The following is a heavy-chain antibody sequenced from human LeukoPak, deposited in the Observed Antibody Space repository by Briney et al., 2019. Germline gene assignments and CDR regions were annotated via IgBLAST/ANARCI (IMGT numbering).Heavy chain of an antibody. Sequence: SETLSLTCTVSGGSISSSSYYWGWIRQPPGKGLEWIGSIYYSGSTYYNPSLKSRVTISVDTSKNQFSLKLSSVTAADTAVYYCARALAVAGTRWFDPWGQGTLVTVSS. CDR3: ARALAVAGTRWFDP. V-gene: IGHV4-39*07. CDR1: GGSISSSSYY. J-gene: IGHJ5*02. CDR2: IYYSGST. D-gene: IGHD6-19*01.